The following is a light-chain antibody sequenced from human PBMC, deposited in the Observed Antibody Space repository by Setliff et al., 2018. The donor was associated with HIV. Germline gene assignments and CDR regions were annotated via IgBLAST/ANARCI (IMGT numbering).Light chain of an antibody. J-gene: IGLJ1*01. CDR3: SSYGDTNTS. Sequence: QSALSQPASVSGSPGQSITISCTGTSGDVGNYDHVSWYQQCPGKAPKLIIYDVIQRPSGISNRFSGSKSGNTASLTISGLQAEDEGDYYCSSYGDTNTSFGTGTKVTV. CDR1: SGDVGNYDH. V-gene: IGLV2-23*02. CDR2: DVI.